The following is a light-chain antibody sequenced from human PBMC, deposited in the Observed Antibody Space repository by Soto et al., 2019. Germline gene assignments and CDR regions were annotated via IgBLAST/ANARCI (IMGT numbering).Light chain of an antibody. CDR3: SSYSTTSTLV. CDR2: EVN. J-gene: IGLJ1*01. CDR1: SSDVGGYDY. V-gene: IGLV2-14*01. Sequence: QSVLTQPASASGSPGQSVTISCTGASSDVGGYDYVSWYQQHPGKAPKLILYEVNNRPSGVSNHFSGSKSGNTASLIISGLQADDEADYYCSSYSTTSTLVFGSGTKLTVL.